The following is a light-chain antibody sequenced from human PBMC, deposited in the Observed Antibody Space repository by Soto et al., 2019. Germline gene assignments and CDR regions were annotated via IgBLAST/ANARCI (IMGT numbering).Light chain of an antibody. Sequence: DIQLTQSPSPLSASVGDRVAITCLASQSISTYLNWYQQKPGKAPKVLIYAASNLQSGVPPRFSGSGSGTDFTLTIRSLQPEDVATYFCKQSYRTPITVGQGTRLEI. CDR1: QSISTY. J-gene: IGKJ5*01. CDR3: KQSYRTPIT. CDR2: AAS. V-gene: IGKV1-39*01.